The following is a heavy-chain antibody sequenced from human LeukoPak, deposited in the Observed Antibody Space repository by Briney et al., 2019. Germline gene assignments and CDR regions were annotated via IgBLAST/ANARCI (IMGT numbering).Heavy chain of an antibody. Sequence: GESLKISCKRSGYSFTSYWIGLVRQMPGKGLEWMEIIYPGDSDTRYSPSFQGQVTISADKSISTAYLQWSSLKASDTAMYYCARSADYDFWSGLSDYYYYMDVWGKGTTVTVSS. D-gene: IGHD3-3*01. CDR2: IYPGDSDT. J-gene: IGHJ6*03. CDR1: GYSFTSYW. V-gene: IGHV5-51*01. CDR3: ARSADYDFWSGLSDYYYYMDV.